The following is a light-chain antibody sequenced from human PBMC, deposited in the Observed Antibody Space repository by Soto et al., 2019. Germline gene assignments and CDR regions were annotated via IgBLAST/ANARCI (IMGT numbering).Light chain of an antibody. CDR1: QDISNS. J-gene: IGKJ4*01. CDR3: QQFDNLPLT. Sequence: DIQMTQSPSSLSASVGDRVTITCQASQDISNSLNWYQQKPGKAPKILIYDVSVLEAGVPSRFSGGGSCTHFTLTISSLQAEDAATYYCQQFDNLPLTFAGGTKVEIK. V-gene: IGKV1-33*01. CDR2: DVS.